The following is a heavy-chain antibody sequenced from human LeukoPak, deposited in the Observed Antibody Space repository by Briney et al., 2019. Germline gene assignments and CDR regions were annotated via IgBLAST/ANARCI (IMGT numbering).Heavy chain of an antibody. J-gene: IGHJ4*02. V-gene: IGHV3-7*03. Sequence: GGSLRLSCAASGFTLSRYWMSWVRQTPRKGLEWVANIKQDGSETYYVDSMKGRFTISRDNAKNSLYLQMNSLRAEDTAVYYCARDKGDYDTSGSLFIFGGRGTLVTVSS. CDR1: GFTLSRYW. CDR3: ARDKGDYDTSGSLFIF. D-gene: IGHD3-22*01. CDR2: IKQDGSET.